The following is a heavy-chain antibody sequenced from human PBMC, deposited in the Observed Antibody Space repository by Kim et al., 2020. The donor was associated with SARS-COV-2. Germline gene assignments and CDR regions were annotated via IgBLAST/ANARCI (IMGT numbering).Heavy chain of an antibody. J-gene: IGHJ4*02. CDR3: ARTIVGATNVGRGDY. CDR2: IYHSGST. CDR1: GGSISSSNW. V-gene: IGHV4-4*02. D-gene: IGHD1-26*01. Sequence: SETLSLTCAVSGGSISSSNWWSWVRQPPGKGLEWIGEIYHSGSTNYNPSLKSRVTISVDKSKNQFSLKLSSVTAADTAVYYCARTIVGATNVGRGDYWGQGTLVTVSS.